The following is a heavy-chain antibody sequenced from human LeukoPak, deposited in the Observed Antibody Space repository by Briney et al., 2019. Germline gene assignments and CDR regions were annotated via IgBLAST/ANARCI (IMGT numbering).Heavy chain of an antibody. D-gene: IGHD6-19*01. CDR2: IYTSGST. Sequence: SETLSLTCTVSGGSISSYYWSWIRQPAGKGLEWIGRIYTSGSTNYNPSLKSRVTMSVDTSKNQFSLKLSSVTAADTAVYYCARDPVYSSGWYADDYWGQATLVTVSS. J-gene: IGHJ4*02. CDR1: GGSISSYY. CDR3: ARDPVYSSGWYADDY. V-gene: IGHV4-4*07.